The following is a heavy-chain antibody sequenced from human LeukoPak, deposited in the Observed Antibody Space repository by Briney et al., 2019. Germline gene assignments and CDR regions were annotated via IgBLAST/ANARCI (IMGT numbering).Heavy chain of an antibody. D-gene: IGHD2-21*01. CDR2: MGGWSSRT. CDR1: GFSFSSSG. J-gene: IGHJ4*02. CDR3: ARDPGFAVAR. Sequence: GGALRLCCATSGFSFSSSGMNWVRQAPGKGLGWDSYMGGWSSRTDYADSVQGRFSISRDNAQNSLYLQMNNLTVEDTAVYYCARDPGFAVARWGQGSLVFVSS. V-gene: IGHV3-48*03.